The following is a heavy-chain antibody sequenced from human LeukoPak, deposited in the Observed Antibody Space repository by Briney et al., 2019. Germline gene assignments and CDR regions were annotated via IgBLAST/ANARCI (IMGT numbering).Heavy chain of an antibody. Sequence: SETLSLTCTVSGGSISSSSYDWGWIRQPPGKGLEWIGSIDYSGNTYSNPSLKSRAIISVDTSKNQFSLKLSSVTATDTAVYYCARPPGIAAAWFDPWGQGTLVTVSA. CDR3: ARPPGIAAAWFDP. V-gene: IGHV4-39*01. D-gene: IGHD6-13*01. J-gene: IGHJ5*02. CDR2: IDYSGNT. CDR1: GGSISSSSYD.